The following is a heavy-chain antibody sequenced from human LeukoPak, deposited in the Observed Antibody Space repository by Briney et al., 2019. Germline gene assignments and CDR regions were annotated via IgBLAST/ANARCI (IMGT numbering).Heavy chain of an antibody. CDR3: ARDGAVAGIDYYYGMDV. CDR1: GYTFTSYG. J-gene: IGHJ6*02. CDR2: ISAYNGIT. Sequence: ASVKVSCKASGYTFTSYGISWVRQAPGQGLEWMGWISAYNGITNYAQKLQGRVTMTTDTSTSTAYMELRSLRSDDTAVYYCARDGAVAGIDYYYGMDVWGQGTTVTVSS. D-gene: IGHD6-19*01. V-gene: IGHV1-18*01.